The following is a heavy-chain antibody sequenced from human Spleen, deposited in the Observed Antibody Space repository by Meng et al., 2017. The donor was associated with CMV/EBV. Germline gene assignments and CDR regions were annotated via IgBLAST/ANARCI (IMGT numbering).Heavy chain of an antibody. CDR2: ISGSGGST. CDR1: GFTFSSYA. V-gene: IGHV3-23*01. Sequence: GGSLRLSCAASGFTFSSYAMSGVRQAPGKGLKWVAAISGSGGSTYYADSVKGRFTISRDNSKNTLYLQMNSLRAEDTAVYYCALGDIVVVPAQALGYWGQGTLVTVSS. CDR3: ALGDIVVVPAQALGY. D-gene: IGHD2-2*01. J-gene: IGHJ4*02.